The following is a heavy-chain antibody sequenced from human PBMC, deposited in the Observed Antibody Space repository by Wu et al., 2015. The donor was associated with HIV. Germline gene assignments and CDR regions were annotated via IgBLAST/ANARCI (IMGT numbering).Heavy chain of an antibody. Sequence: QVQLVQSGTEMKKSGASMKVSCKTSGYTFTGYCIHWVRQAPGQGLEWMGWINPESVDTKIAQTFKGRIIMTSDTSTTTVNLELASLRYNDTATYYSARDWQYQVTFGDYYMDIWGNGTTVIVS. CDR3: ARDWQYQVTFGDYYMDI. J-gene: IGHJ6*03. CDR2: INPESVDT. CDR1: GYTFTGYC. D-gene: IGHD3-3*01. V-gene: IGHV1-2*02.